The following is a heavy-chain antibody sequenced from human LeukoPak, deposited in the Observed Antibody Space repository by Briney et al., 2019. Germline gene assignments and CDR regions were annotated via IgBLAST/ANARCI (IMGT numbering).Heavy chain of an antibody. CDR1: GYTFTGYY. CDR2: IIPIFGTA. V-gene: IGHV1-69*13. Sequence: GASVKVSCKASGYTFTGYYMHWVRQAPGQGLEWMGGIIPIFGTANYAQKFQGRVTITADESTSTAYMELSSLRSEDTAVYYCARELVGSGFERYYYEPYAPDSPGGHRPPFDYWGQGTLVTVSS. D-gene: IGHD3-22*01. CDR3: ARELVGSGFERYYYEPYAPDSPGGHRPPFDY. J-gene: IGHJ4*02.